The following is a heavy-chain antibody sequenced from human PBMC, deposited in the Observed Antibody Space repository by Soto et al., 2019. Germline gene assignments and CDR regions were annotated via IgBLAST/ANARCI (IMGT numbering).Heavy chain of an antibody. D-gene: IGHD3-3*01. CDR3: ARGITIFGVENDY. CDR1: GGSISSYY. J-gene: IGHJ4*02. Sequence: QVQLQESGPGLVKPSETLSLTCTVSGGSISSYYWSWLQQPPGKGLEWIGYIYYSGSTNYNPSLKSRVTISVDTSKNQFSLKLSSVTAADTAVYYCARGITIFGVENDYWGQGTLVTVSS. CDR2: IYYSGST. V-gene: IGHV4-59*08.